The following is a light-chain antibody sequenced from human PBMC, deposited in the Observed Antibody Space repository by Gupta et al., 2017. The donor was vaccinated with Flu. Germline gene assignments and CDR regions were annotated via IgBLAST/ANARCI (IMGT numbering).Light chain of an antibody. CDR2: DAS. V-gene: IGKV1-33*01. CDR3: QQENNRPWT. Sequence: PSALSASVGDRATITCQASQDVSNYLDWYQQKPGQAPKLLIYDASNMETGVPSRFSGSGSGTDFTFTISSLQSEDFAIYYCQQENNRPWTFGQGTKVDI. CDR1: QDVSNY. J-gene: IGKJ1*01.